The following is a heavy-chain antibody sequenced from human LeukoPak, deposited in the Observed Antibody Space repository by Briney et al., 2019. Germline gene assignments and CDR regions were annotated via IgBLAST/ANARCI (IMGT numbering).Heavy chain of an antibody. D-gene: IGHD2-2*01. V-gene: IGHV3-23*01. CDR1: GFTFSSYA. J-gene: IGHJ4*02. Sequence: GGSLRLSCAASGFTFSSYAMSWVRQAPGKGLEWVSAISGSGGSTYYADSVKGRFTISRDNSKNTLYLQMNSLRAEDTAAYYCAARYCSSTSCPRWGQGTLVTVSS. CDR3: AARYCSSTSCPR. CDR2: ISGSGGST.